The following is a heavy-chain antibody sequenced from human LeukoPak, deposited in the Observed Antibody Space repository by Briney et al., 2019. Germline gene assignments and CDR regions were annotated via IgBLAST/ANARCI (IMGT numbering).Heavy chain of an antibody. CDR1: GFTFSSYG. CDR2: IWYDGSNK. CDR3: ARDSGTYSVDY. Sequence: GGSLRLSCAASGFTFSSYGMHWVRQAPGKGLEWVAVIWYDGSNKYYADSVKGRVTISRDNSKNTLFLQMNSLRAEDTVVYYCARDSGTYSVDYWGQGTLVTVSS. D-gene: IGHD1-26*01. V-gene: IGHV3-33*01. J-gene: IGHJ4*02.